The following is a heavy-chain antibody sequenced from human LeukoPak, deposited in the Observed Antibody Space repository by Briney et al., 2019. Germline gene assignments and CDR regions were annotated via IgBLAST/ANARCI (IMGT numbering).Heavy chain of an antibody. CDR2: IYWNDDK. CDR1: GFSLSTSGVG. J-gene: IGHJ5*02. V-gene: IGHV2-5*01. D-gene: IGHD2-2*01. Sequence: SGPTLVNPTQTLTLTCTFSGFSLSTSGVGVGWIRQPPGKALEWLALIYWNDDKRYSPSLKSRLTITKDTSKNQVVLTMTNMDPVDTATYYCAHRISCSSTSCYQNNWFDPWDQGTLVTVSS. CDR3: AHRISCSSTSCYQNNWFDP.